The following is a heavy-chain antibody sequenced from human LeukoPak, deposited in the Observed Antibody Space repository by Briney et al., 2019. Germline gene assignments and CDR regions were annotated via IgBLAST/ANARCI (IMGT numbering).Heavy chain of an antibody. J-gene: IGHJ4*02. CDR1: GGTFSSYA. V-gene: IGHV1-69*05. D-gene: IGHD3-22*01. CDR3: ASWYYYDRSGSRYYFDY. CDR2: IIPIFGTA. Sequence: SVKVSCKASGGTFSSYAISWVRQAPGQGLEWMGGIIPIFGTANYAQKFQGRVTITTDESTSTAYMELSSLRSEDTAVYYCASWYYYDRSGSRYYFDYWGQGTLVTVSS.